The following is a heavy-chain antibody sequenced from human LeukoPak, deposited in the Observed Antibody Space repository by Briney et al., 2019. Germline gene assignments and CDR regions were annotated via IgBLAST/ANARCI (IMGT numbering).Heavy chain of an antibody. Sequence: GGSLRLSCAASGFTFDNYHMHWVRQAPGKGLEWVSGITWNSGGIGYADSVKGRFTISRDNAKNSLYLQMNSLRAEGTALYYCAKGYGDYYYYYGMDVWGLGTTVTVS. CDR3: AKGYGDYYYYYGMDV. V-gene: IGHV3-9*01. CDR1: GFTFDNYH. J-gene: IGHJ6*02. CDR2: ITWNSGGI. D-gene: IGHD4-17*01.